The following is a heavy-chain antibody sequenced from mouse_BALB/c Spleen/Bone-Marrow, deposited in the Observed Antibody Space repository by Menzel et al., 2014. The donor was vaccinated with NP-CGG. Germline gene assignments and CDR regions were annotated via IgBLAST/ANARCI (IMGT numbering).Heavy chain of an antibody. D-gene: IGHD1-1*01. V-gene: IGHV1S81*02. J-gene: IGHJ3*01. CDR3: APYYYGSSWFAY. CDR2: INPSNGRT. CDR1: GYTFTSYW. Sequence: HVKQPGAALVKPGASVKLSCKASGYTFTSYWLPSVKQRPGQGLEWIGEINPSNGRTNYNEKFKSKATLTVDKSSSTAYMQLSSLTSEDTGVYYCAPYYYGSSWFAYWGQGTLVTVSA.